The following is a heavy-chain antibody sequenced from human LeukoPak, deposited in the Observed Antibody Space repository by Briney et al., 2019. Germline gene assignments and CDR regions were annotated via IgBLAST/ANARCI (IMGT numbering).Heavy chain of an antibody. V-gene: IGHV4-39*02. Sequence: PSETLSLTCTASGDSISTSDYYWAWIRQPPGKGLEWIGRITYSGNTYYNPSLQSRVTISPDTSKNHFSLKLTSVTAADTAVYYCAKRGRSSGWSFDYWGQGTLVTVSS. CDR2: ITYSGNT. J-gene: IGHJ4*02. D-gene: IGHD6-19*01. CDR1: GDSISTSDYY. CDR3: AKRGRSSGWSFDY.